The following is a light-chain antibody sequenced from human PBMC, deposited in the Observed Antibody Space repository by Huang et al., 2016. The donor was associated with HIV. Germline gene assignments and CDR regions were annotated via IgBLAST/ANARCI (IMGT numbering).Light chain of an antibody. J-gene: IGKJ2*01. V-gene: IGKV4-1*01. Sequence: DIVMTQSPDSLAVSLGERATINCKSSQSVLYSSNNKNYLAWYQQKPGQPPKRLIYWASTRESGVPDRFSGSGSGTDFTLTISSLQAEDVAVYYCQQYYSLPYTFGQGTKLEIK. CDR1: QSVLYSSNNKNY. CDR2: WAS. CDR3: QQYYSLPYT.